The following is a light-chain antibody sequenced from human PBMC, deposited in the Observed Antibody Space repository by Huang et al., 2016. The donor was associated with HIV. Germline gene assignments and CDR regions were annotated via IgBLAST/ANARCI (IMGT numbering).Light chain of an antibody. CDR3: QQSDSTPYT. CDR2: AAS. Sequence: DIQMTQSPSSLSASVGDRVTISCRSSQSFSSSLNWYQQRPGKAPKLPIYAASSLQSGVPSRFSGSGSGTEFSLTINSLQPEDFATYYCQQSDSTPYTFGQGTKLEIK. V-gene: IGKV1-39*01. CDR1: QSFSSS. J-gene: IGKJ2*01.